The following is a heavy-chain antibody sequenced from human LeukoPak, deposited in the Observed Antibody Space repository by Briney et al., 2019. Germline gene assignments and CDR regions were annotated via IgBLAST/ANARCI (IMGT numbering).Heavy chain of an antibody. Sequence: GRSLRLSCAASGFTFSTYSMHWVRQAPGKGLQWVAVISYDGSDKYYADSVKGRFTISRDNSKSTVYLQMSTLTAEDTAVYYCARSNYGSHWGYFDYWGQGTLVTVSS. CDR1: GFTFSTYS. J-gene: IGHJ4*02. D-gene: IGHD4-17*01. V-gene: IGHV3-30*04. CDR3: ARSNYGSHWGYFDY. CDR2: ISYDGSDK.